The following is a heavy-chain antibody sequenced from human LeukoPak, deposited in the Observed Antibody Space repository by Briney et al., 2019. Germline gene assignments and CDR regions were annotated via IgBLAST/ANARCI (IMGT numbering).Heavy chain of an antibody. Sequence: PSETLSLTCSVSGGSISRSGYYWGWIRQPPGKGLEWLGTIYYSGNTYYNPSLKSRVTISVDTSTNQVSLKLSSVTAADTAVYYCARHEGSYYYDSSANYYPDYWDQGTLVTVSS. J-gene: IGHJ4*02. D-gene: IGHD3-22*01. CDR2: IYYSGNT. CDR3: ARHEGSYYYDSSANYYPDY. V-gene: IGHV4-39*01. CDR1: GGSISRSGYY.